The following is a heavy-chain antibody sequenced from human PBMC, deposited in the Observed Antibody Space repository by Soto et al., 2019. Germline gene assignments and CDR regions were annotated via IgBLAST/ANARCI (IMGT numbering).Heavy chain of an antibody. CDR3: ARDSGYSSVDSVNHYFGY. Sequence: EVQLVESGGTVVQPGGSLRLSCVASGSTFSVYWMSWVRQAPGGGLEGVARIKFDGSGIQYADSVKGRFSISRDNAGNSVYLQMNSLRAEDTAVYYCARDSGYSSVDSVNHYFGYWGQGALVTVTS. J-gene: IGHJ4*02. D-gene: IGHD5-12*01. V-gene: IGHV3-7*01. CDR1: GSTFSVYW. CDR2: IKFDGSGI.